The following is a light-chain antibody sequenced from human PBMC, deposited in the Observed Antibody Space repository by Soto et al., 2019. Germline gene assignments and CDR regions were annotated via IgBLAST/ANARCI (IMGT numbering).Light chain of an antibody. CDR2: GAS. CDR1: QSVRGN. CDR3: QKYNNWPFIT. J-gene: IGKJ5*01. Sequence: IVMKHSPATLSVSQGESATLSCRASQSVRGNLAWYQQKPGQSPRLLIYGASSRATGIPVRFSGSASGTEFTLSISSLQSEAFAVHYCQKYNNWPFITSGQGRRLEI. V-gene: IGKV3-15*01.